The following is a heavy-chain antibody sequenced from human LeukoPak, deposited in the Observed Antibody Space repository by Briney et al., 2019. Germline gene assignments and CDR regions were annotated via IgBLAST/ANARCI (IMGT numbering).Heavy chain of an antibody. J-gene: IGHJ4*02. D-gene: IGHD2-15*01. Sequence: GGSLRLSCAASGFTFSSYAMSWVRQAPGKGLEWVSAISGSGGSTYYADSVKGRFTISRDNSKNTLYLQMNSLRAEDTAVYYCAKDPVSTYMVAATYYFDYWGQGTLVTVSS. CDR1: GFTFSSYA. CDR3: AKDPVSTYMVAATYYFDY. V-gene: IGHV3-23*01. CDR2: ISGSGGST.